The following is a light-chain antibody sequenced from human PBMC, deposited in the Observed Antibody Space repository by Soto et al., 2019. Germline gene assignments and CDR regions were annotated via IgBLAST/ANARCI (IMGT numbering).Light chain of an antibody. CDR2: GTS. Sequence: EILMTQSPATLCLCPGDRVSLPGRASQNIHDKLAWYQQKPGQTPRLLIYGTSSRATGIPARFSGSGSGTDFSLTISRLEPEDFAVYYCQQYDGSVWSFGQGTKVDI. V-gene: IGKV3-20*01. J-gene: IGKJ1*01. CDR1: QNIHDK. CDR3: QQYDGSVWS.